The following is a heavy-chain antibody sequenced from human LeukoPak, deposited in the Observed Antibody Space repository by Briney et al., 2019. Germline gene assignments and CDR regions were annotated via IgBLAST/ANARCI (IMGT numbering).Heavy chain of an antibody. CDR2: ISYDGSNK. D-gene: IGHD2-15*01. J-gene: IGHJ4*02. CDR3: AKDLGYCSGSSCSYFDY. Sequence: GRSLRLSCAASGFTFSSYGMHWVRQAPGKGLEWVAVISYDGSNKYYADSVKGRFTISRDNSKNTLYLQMNSLRAEDTAVYYCAKDLGYCSGSSCSYFDYWGQGDVVTVSA. CDR1: GFTFSSYG. V-gene: IGHV3-30*18.